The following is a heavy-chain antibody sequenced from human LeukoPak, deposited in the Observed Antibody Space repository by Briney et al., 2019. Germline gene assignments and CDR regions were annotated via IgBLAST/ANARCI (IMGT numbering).Heavy chain of an antibody. J-gene: IGHJ3*02. CDR1: GGSLSSGSYY. CDR3: ARDKDAFDI. CDR2: IYYSGST. Sequence: SETLSLTCTVSGGSLSSGSYYWSWLRPPPGKGVEWVGYIYYSGSTNYNPSLKSRVTISVDTSKNQFSLKLSSVTAADTAVYYCARDKDAFDIWGQGTMVTVSS. V-gene: IGHV4-61*01.